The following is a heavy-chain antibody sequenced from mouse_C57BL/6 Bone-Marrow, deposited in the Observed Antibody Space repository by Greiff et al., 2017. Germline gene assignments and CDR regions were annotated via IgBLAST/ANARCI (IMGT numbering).Heavy chain of an antibody. Sequence: QVQLQQPGAELVMPGASVKLSCKASGYTFTSYWMHWVKQRPVQGLEWLGEIDPSDSYTNSNQKFKGKSTLTVDKSSSTASMQLSSLTSEDSAVYYCARGGYNDYDEGDYFDYWGQGTTLTVSS. J-gene: IGHJ2*01. CDR3: ARGGYNDYDEGDYFDY. CDR1: GYTFTSYW. D-gene: IGHD2-4*01. V-gene: IGHV1-69*01. CDR2: IDPSDSYT.